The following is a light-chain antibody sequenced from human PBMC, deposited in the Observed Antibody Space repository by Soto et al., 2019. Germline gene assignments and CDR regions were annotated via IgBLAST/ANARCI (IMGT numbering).Light chain of an antibody. CDR3: SSYTSSSTWV. V-gene: IGLV2-14*01. J-gene: IGLJ3*02. Sequence: QSALTQPASVSGSPGQSITISCTGTTSDVGSYNYVSWYQKNPGKAPKLLVCDVSNRPSGVSNRFSGSKSGNTASLTISGLQPEDEADYYCSSYTSSSTWVFGGGTQLTVL. CDR1: TSDVGSYNY. CDR2: DVS.